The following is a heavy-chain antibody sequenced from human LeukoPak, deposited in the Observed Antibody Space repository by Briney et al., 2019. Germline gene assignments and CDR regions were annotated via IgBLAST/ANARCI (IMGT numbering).Heavy chain of an antibody. CDR1: EFIFSTYE. CDR2: VSGSGDRT. D-gene: IGHD2-8*02. V-gene: IGHV3-23*01. CDR3: AKVTWSNGGYSDY. Sequence: GGSLRLSCVDSEFIFSTYEMNWVRQAPGKGLQWVSTVSGSGDRTYYADSVKGRFAISRDNSKNMLYLQMNSLRADDTAVYYCAKVTWSNGGYSDYWGQGTLVTVSS. J-gene: IGHJ4*02.